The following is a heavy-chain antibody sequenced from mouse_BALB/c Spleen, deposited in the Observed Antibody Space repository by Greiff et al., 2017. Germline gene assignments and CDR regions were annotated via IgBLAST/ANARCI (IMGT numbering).Heavy chain of an antibody. CDR1: GFNIKDYY. J-gene: IGHJ3*01. Sequence: VQLKQSGAELVRSGASVKLSCTASGFNIKDYYMHWVKQRPEQGLEWIGWIDPENGDTEYAPKFQGKATMTADTSSNTAYLQLSSLTSEDTAVYYCNVITTRKFAYWGQGTLVTVSA. V-gene: IGHV14-4*02. CDR3: NVITTRKFAY. CDR2: IDPENGDT. D-gene: IGHD1-1*01.